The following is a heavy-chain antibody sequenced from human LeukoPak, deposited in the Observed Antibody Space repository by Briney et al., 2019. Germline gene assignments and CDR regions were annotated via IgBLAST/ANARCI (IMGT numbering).Heavy chain of an antibody. CDR1: GGSISSYY. CDR2: IYTSGST. D-gene: IGHD6-13*01. J-gene: IGHJ5*02. V-gene: IGHV4-4*07. CDR3: ARDLLPGIAAAGTGPWFDP. Sequence: SETLSLTCTVSGGSISSYYWSWIRQPAGKGLEWIGRIYTSGSTNYNPSLKSRVTMSVDTSKNQFSLKLSSVTAADTAVYYCARDLLPGIAAAGTGPWFDPWGQGTLVTVSS.